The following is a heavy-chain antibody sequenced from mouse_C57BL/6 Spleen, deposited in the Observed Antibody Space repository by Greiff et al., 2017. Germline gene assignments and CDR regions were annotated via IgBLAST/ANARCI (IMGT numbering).Heavy chain of an antibody. CDR1: GFNIKDDY. CDR2: IDPANGDT. D-gene: IGHD2-1*01. CDR3: TEDYGNYGGYFDY. Sequence: EVQLQESGAELVRPGASVKLSCTASGFNIKDDYMHWVKQSPEQGLEWIGWIDPANGDTEYASKFQGKATITADTSSNTAYLQLSSLTSEDTAVYYCTEDYGNYGGYFDYWGQGTTLTVSS. J-gene: IGHJ2*01. V-gene: IGHV14-4*01.